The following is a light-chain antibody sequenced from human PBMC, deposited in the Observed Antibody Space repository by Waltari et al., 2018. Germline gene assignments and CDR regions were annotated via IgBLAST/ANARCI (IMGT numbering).Light chain of an antibody. J-gene: IGLJ3*02. CDR1: STDFGLYDY. CDR3: WSFAGRYTWV. CDR2: DVN. V-gene: IGLV2-11*01. Sequence: QSALTQPRPVSGSPGQSVTISCTGSSTDFGLYDYVSWYQHQPGKAPKLIIYDVNKRPSGVPSRFSGSQSGNTASLTISGLQAEDEADYYCWSFAGRYTWVFGGGTKLSVL.